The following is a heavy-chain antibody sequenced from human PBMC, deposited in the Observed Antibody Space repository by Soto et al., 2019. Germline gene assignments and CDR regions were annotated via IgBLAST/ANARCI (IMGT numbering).Heavy chain of an antibody. CDR1: GGSFSGYY. CDR2: INHSGST. CDR3: ARSGSLGY. J-gene: IGHJ4*02. V-gene: IGHV4-34*01. Sequence: SETLSLTCAVYGGSFSGYYWSWIRQPPGKGLEWIEEINHSGSTNYNPSLKSRVTISVDTSKNQFSLKLSSVTAADTAVYYCARSGSLGYSGQGTLVTVSS. D-gene: IGHD5-12*01.